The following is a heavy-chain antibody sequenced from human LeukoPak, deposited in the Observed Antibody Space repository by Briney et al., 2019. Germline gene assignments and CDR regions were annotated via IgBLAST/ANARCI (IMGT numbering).Heavy chain of an antibody. J-gene: IGHJ4*02. Sequence: GGSLRLSCAASRFTFSSYKVNWVRQAPGKGLEWVSSISSSSSYIYYADSVKGRFTISRDNARNSLYLQMNSLRAEDTAVYYCARESGSGEFDYWGQGTLVNVSS. CDR3: ARESGSGEFDY. V-gene: IGHV3-21*01. CDR2: ISSSSSYI. D-gene: IGHD6-19*01. CDR1: RFTFSSYK.